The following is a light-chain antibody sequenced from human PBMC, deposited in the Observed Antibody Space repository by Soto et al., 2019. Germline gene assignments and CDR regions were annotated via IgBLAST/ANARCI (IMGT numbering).Light chain of an antibody. CDR1: QSIRLY. Sequence: DIRMTQSPSSLSAYVGDRVTITCRASQSIRLYLNWYQQKPGKAPKLLIYDASSLESGVPSRFSGSGSGTDFTLTISSLQPEDFATYYCQQSYSTPPTFGQGTKVDIK. V-gene: IGKV1-39*01. CDR3: QQSYSTPPT. J-gene: IGKJ1*01. CDR2: DAS.